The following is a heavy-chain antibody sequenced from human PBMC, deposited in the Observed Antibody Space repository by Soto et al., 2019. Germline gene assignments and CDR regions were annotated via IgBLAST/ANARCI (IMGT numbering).Heavy chain of an antibody. V-gene: IGHV1-18*01. CDR1: GYTFTSYG. J-gene: IGHJ4*02. D-gene: IGHD3-9*01. CDR2: SSAYNGNT. Sequence: QVQLVQSGAEVKKPGASVKVSCKDSGYTFTSYGISWVRQAPGQGLEWMGWSSAYNGNTNYAQKLQAIVTMNTDTSTSTAYMALRSLRSDAAAVYYCARDLTGTQVYCGQVTLVTVSS. CDR3: ARDLTGTQVY.